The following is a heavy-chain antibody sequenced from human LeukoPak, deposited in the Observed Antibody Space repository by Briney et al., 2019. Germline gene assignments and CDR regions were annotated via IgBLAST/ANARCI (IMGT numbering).Heavy chain of an antibody. Sequence: GSLRLSCAASGFTFSSYAMSWVRQAPGKGLEWVAAISGSGGSTYYADSVKGRFTISRDNSKNTLYLQMNSLRAEDTAVYYCAKEQQIPNWFDPWGQGTLVTVSS. CDR1: GFTFSSYA. CDR3: AKEQQIPNWFDP. D-gene: IGHD6-13*01. J-gene: IGHJ5*02. V-gene: IGHV3-23*01. CDR2: ISGSGGST.